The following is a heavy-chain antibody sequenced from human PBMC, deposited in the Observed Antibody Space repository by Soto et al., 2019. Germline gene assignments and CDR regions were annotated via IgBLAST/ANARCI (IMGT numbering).Heavy chain of an antibody. D-gene: IGHD6-13*01. CDR1: GGSISSSNW. CDR3: ARAPPDRGIAAAAIYD. V-gene: IGHV4-4*02. J-gene: IGHJ4*02. CDR2: IYHSGST. Sequence: QVQLQESGPGLVKPSGTLSLTCAVSGGSISSSNWWSWVRQPPGKGLEWIGEIYHSGSTNYNPSLKSRVTISVDTSKNQFSLKLSSVTAADTAVYYCARAPPDRGIAAAAIYDWGQGTLVTVSS.